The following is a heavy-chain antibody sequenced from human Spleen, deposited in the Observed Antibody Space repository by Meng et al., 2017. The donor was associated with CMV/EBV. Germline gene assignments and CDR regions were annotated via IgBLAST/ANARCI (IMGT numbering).Heavy chain of an antibody. CDR1: GFTFSSYG. D-gene: IGHD3-10*01. Sequence: GGSLRPSCAASGFTFSSYGMHWVRRAPGKGLEWVSFIGRDGNYKYYGDSLKGRFTVSRDNSKNTVYLKMSSLRVDDTAVYYCAKETSLYYYYGMDVWGQGTTVTVSS. V-gene: IGHV3-30*02. J-gene: IGHJ6*02. CDR3: AKETSLYYYYGMDV. CDR2: IGRDGNYK.